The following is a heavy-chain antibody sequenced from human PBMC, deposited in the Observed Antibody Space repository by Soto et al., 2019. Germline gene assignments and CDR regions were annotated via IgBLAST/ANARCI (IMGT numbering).Heavy chain of an antibody. J-gene: IGHJ6*02. CDR3: ARRDSGWYKQGMDV. CDR1: GYTFTSYA. V-gene: IGHV1-3*01. Sequence: ASVKVSCKASGYTFTSYAMHWVRQAPGQRLEWMGWINAGNGNTKYSQKFQGRVTITRDTSASTAYMELSSLRSEDTAVYYCARRDSGWYKQGMDVWGQGTTVTVSS. CDR2: INAGNGNT. D-gene: IGHD6-19*01.